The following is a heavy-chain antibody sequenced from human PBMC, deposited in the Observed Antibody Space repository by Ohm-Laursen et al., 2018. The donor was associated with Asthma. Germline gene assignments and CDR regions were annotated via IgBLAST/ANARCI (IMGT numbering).Heavy chain of an antibody. D-gene: IGHD3-3*01. CDR3: ARDVMEWYLPAFDF. CDR1: GFTFRSYA. CDR2: ISLGGGGT. J-gene: IGHJ4*02. Sequence: GSLRLSCAASGFTFRSYAMHWVRQAPGKGLEWVSTISLGGGGTYFADSVRGRFTISRDNSNNMLYLHMNSLRPDDTAVYYCARDVMEWYLPAFDFWGQGTLVTVSS. V-gene: IGHV3-23*01.